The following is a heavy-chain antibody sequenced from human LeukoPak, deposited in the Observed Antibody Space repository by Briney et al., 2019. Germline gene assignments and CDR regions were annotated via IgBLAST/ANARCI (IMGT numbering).Heavy chain of an antibody. D-gene: IGHD3-10*01. V-gene: IGHV3-15*01. CDR3: TTTSVVLWFGDDY. CDR1: GFTFSNAW. Sequence: PGGSLRLSCAASGFTFSNAWMSWVRQAPGKGLEWVGRIKNKTDGGTTDYAAPVKGRFTISRDDSKNTLYLQMNSLKTEDTAVYYCTTTSVVLWFGDDYWGQGTLVTVSS. J-gene: IGHJ4*02. CDR2: IKNKTDGGTT.